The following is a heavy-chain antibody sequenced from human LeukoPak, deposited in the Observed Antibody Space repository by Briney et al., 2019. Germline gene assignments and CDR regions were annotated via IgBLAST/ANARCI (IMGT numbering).Heavy chain of an antibody. Sequence: GGSLRLSCAASGFTFSSYSMNWVRQAPGKGLEWVSYISSSSSTIYYADSVKGRFTISRDNAKNSLYLQMNSLRAEDTAVYYCARGGGEDFDYWGQGTLVTVSS. CDR3: ARGGGEDFDY. J-gene: IGHJ4*02. D-gene: IGHD4-23*01. V-gene: IGHV3-48*04. CDR1: GFTFSSYS. CDR2: ISSSSSTI.